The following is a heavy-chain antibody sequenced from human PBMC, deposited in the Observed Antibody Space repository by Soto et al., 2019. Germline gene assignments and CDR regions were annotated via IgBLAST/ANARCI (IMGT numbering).Heavy chain of an antibody. J-gene: IGHJ5*02. CDR3: ARYSGGQLYSNWFDP. CDR2: IYPGDSNI. D-gene: IGHD1-1*01. CDR1: GYIFTDWW. Sequence: PGESLKISCKGSGYIFTDWWIGWVRQMPGKGLEWMGIIYPGDSNIIYSPSFQGQVTISADRSVNAAYLQWASLKASDTAIYFCARYSGGQLYSNWFDPWGQGTLVTVSS. V-gene: IGHV5-51*01.